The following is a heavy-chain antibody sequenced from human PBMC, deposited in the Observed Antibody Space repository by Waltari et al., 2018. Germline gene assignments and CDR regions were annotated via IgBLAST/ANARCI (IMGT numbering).Heavy chain of an antibody. CDR2: IIPIFGTA. Sequence: QGQLVQPGAEGKKTGAWVKVSVKASGGTFSSYAISWVRQAPGQGLEWMGGIIPIFGTANYAQTFQVRVTIPADDSPSTAYIALSTLRSEDTAVYYCARICGFYDSRGYYRDYWGPGTLVTVSS. D-gene: IGHD3-22*01. V-gene: IGHV1-69*01. CDR3: ARICGFYDSRGYYRDY. J-gene: IGHJ4*02. CDR1: GGTFSSYA.